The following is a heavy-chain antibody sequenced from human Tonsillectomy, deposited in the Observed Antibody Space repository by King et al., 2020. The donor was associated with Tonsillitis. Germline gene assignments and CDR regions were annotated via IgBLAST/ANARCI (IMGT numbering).Heavy chain of an antibody. CDR2: INHSGST. V-gene: IGHV4-34*01. D-gene: IGHD6-6*01. CDR3: ARGTGSSSRGYWFDP. J-gene: IGHJ5*02. Sequence: VQLQQWGAGLLKPSETLSLTCAVYGGSFSGYYWSWIRQPPGKGLEWIGEINHSGSTNYNPSLKSRVTISVDTSKNQFSLKLSSVTAADTAVYYCARGTGSSSRGYWFDPWGQGTLVTVSS. CDR1: GGSFSGYY.